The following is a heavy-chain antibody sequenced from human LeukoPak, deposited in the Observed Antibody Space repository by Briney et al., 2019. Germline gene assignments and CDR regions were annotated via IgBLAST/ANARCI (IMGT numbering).Heavy chain of an antibody. J-gene: IGHJ4*02. D-gene: IGHD5-12*01. V-gene: IGHV4-34*01. Sequence: SETLSLTCAVYGGSFSGYYWSWIRQPPGKGLEWIGEINHSGSTNYNPSLKSRVTMSVDTSKNQFSLKLSSVTAADTAVYYCARVSGYSGYDGNFFDYWGQGTLVTVSS. CDR3: ARVSGYSGYDGNFFDY. CDR2: INHSGST. CDR1: GGSFSGYY.